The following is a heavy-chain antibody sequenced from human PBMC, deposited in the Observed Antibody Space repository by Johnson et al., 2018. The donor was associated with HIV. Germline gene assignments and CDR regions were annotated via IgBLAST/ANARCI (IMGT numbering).Heavy chain of an antibody. V-gene: IGHV3-74*01. D-gene: IGHD3-22*01. CDR3: AKERGYDSSGYNRWYVPDAFDI. CDR1: GFTFSSYW. J-gene: IGHJ3*02. CDR2: INGDGSGI. Sequence: VQLVESGGGLVQPGGSLRLSCAASGFTFSSYWMHWVRQGPGKGLVWVSRINGDGSGITYADSVKGRFTISRDNSKNTLYLQMNSLRAEDTAVYYCAKERGYDSSGYNRWYVPDAFDIWGQGTMVTVSS.